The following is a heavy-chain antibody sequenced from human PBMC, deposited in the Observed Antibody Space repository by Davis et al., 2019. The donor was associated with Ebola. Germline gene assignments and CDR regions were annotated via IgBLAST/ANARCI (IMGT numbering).Heavy chain of an antibody. CDR3: ARVSRTTVTTFYYGMDV. D-gene: IGHD4-17*01. J-gene: IGHJ6*02. CDR2: ISAYNGNT. CDR1: GGTFSSYA. Sequence: ASVKVSCKASGGTFSSYAISWVRQAPGQGLEWMGWISAYNGNTNYAQKLQGRVTMTTDTSTSTAYMELRSLRSDDTAVYYCARVSRTTVTTFYYGMDVWRQGTTVTVSS. V-gene: IGHV1-18*01.